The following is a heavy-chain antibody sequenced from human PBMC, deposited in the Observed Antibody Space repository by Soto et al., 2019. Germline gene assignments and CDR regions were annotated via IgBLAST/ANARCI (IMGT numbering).Heavy chain of an antibody. D-gene: IGHD3-10*01. CDR1: GFTFSSYS. V-gene: IGHV3-23*01. CDR2: FRTGGDGGTT. Sequence: VGSLRLSCAASGFTFSSYSMSWVRQAPGKGLEWVSGFRTGGDGGTTYYADSVRGRFTISRDNSKNTLFLQMNSLRAEDTAIYYCAKKVNSGPGSQYFDYWGQGTLVTVSS. J-gene: IGHJ4*02. CDR3: AKKVNSGPGSQYFDY.